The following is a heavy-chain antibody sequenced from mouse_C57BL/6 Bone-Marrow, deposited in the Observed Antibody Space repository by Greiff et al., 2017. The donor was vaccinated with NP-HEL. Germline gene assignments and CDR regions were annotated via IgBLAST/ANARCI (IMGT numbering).Heavy chain of an antibody. CDR3: ARDCGVVAPFDY. J-gene: IGHJ2*01. Sequence: VMLVESGAELARPGASVKLSCKASGYTFTSYGISWVKQRTGQGLEWIGEIYPRSGNTYYNEKFKGKATLTEDKSSSTAYMELRSLTSEDSAVYFCARDCGVVAPFDYWGQGTTLTVSS. CDR2: IYPRSGNT. D-gene: IGHD1-1*01. CDR1: GYTFTSYG. V-gene: IGHV1-81*01.